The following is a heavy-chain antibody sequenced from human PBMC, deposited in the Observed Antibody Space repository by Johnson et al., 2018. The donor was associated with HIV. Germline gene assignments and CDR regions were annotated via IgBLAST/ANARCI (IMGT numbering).Heavy chain of an antibody. CDR1: GFTFSSYA. J-gene: IGHJ3*02. CDR2: IGTAGDT. D-gene: IGHD3-22*01. V-gene: IGHV3-13*01. CDR3: ARGYYYDSSGYPDAFDI. Sequence: DVQVVESGGGLVKPGGSLRLSCAVSGFTFSSYAMSWVRQAPGKGLEWVSAIGTAGDTYYPGSVKGRFTISRENAKNSLYLQMNSLRAGDTAVYYCARGYYYDSSGYPDAFDIWGQGTMVTVSS.